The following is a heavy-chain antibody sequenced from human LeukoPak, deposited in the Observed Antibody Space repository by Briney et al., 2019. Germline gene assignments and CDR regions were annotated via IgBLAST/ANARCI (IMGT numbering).Heavy chain of an antibody. CDR3: ARAPGGFDY. CDR1: GFTFGTFE. CDR2: ISYDENDK. D-gene: IGHD2-15*01. J-gene: IGHJ4*02. Sequence: GGSLRPSCAASGFTFGTFEMHWVRQAPGKGLEWVAVISYDENDKYYTDSVKGRFTISRDNSKNTLYLHLTSLRPEDTALYYCARAPGGFDYWGQGTLVTVSS. V-gene: IGHV3-30-3*01.